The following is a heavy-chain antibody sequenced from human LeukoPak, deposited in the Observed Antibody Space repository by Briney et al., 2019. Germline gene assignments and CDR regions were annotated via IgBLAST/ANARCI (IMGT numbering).Heavy chain of an antibody. Sequence: GGSLRLSCAASGFTFSSYGMHWVRQAPGKGLEWVAFIRYDGSNKYYADSVKGRFTISRDNSKNTLYLQMNSLRAEDTAVYYCAKERDTAMVTIDYWGPGTLVTVAS. CDR2: IRYDGSNK. CDR1: GFTFSSYG. D-gene: IGHD5-18*01. J-gene: IGHJ4*02. CDR3: AKERDTAMVTIDY. V-gene: IGHV3-30*02.